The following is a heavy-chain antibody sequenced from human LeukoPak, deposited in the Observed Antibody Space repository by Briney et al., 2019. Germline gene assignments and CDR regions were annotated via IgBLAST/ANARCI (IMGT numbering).Heavy chain of an antibody. V-gene: IGHV4-39*07. Sequence: PSETLSLTCTVSGGSISSSSYYWGWIRQPPGKGLEWIGSIYYSGSTYYNPSLKSRVTISVDTSKNQLSLKLSSVTAADTAVYYCARDWVYYDHGYMDVWGKGTTVTVSS. CDR1: GGSISSSSYY. D-gene: IGHD3-22*01. CDR2: IYYSGST. J-gene: IGHJ6*03. CDR3: ARDWVYYDHGYMDV.